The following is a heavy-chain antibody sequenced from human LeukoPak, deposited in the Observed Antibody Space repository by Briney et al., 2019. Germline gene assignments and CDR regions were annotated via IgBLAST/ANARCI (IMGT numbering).Heavy chain of an antibody. CDR1: GFTFSDYH. J-gene: IGHJ4*02. D-gene: IGHD3-22*01. CDR2: ISSSSSYT. V-gene: IGHV3-11*03. Sequence: GGSLRLSCAASGFTFSDYHMNWIRQAPGKGLEWVSYISSSSSYTNYGDSVKGGFTSSRDNAKNSLYLRMNSLRAEDTAVYYCARGSGSHFDSWGQGTLVTVSS. CDR3: ARGSGSHFDS.